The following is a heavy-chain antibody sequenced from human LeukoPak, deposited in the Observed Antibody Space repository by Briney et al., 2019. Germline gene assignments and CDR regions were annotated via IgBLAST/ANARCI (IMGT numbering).Heavy chain of an antibody. D-gene: IGHD2-15*01. CDR2: IISSSTTI. J-gene: IGHJ4*02. CDR1: GFTFSFYS. Sequence: PGGSLRLSCAXSGFTFSFYSXXXXXQAPGKGLEWVSYIISSSTTIYYADSVKGRXXXXRDNAKNSLYLQMNSLRDEDTAVYYCARDIDFDYWGQGTLVTVSS. CDR3: ARDIDFDY. V-gene: IGHV3-48*02.